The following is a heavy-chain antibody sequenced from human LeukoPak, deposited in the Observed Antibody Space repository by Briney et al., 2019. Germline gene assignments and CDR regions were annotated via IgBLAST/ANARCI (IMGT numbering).Heavy chain of an antibody. CDR1: GGSISSSDW. CDR2: IYHSGST. D-gene: IGHD6-19*01. V-gene: IGHV4-4*02. Sequence: SGTLSLTCAVSGGSISSSDWWSWVRQPPGKGLEWIGEIYHSGSTYYNPSLKSRVTISVDTSKNQFSLKLSSVTAADTAVYYCARPATRGRYSSGWYAWDYWGQGTLVTVSS. CDR3: ARPATRGRYSSGWYAWDY. J-gene: IGHJ4*02.